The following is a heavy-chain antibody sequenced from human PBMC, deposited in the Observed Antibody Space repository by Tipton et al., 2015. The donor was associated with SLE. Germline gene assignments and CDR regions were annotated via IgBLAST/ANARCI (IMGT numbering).Heavy chain of an antibody. CDR3: ARGGDDYGGKPFDY. Sequence: SLRLSCTASGFTFDNVWMTWVRQAPGKGLEWVSVIFSGSRIFYADSVMGRFTISRDNSKNTLYLQMNGLRAEDTAVYYCARGGDDYGGKPFDYWGQGTLVTVSS. J-gene: IGHJ4*02. CDR2: IFSGSRI. CDR1: GFTFDNVW. V-gene: IGHV3-66*01. D-gene: IGHD4-23*01.